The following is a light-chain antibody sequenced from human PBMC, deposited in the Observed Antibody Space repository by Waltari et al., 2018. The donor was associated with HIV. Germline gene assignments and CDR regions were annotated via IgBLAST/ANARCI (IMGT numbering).Light chain of an antibody. CDR1: SSDVGGYDY. CDR3: SSYTRNTTVV. J-gene: IGLJ2*01. Sequence: QSALTQPASVSGSPGQSITISCTGTSSDVGGYDYVSWYQQHPGKAPKVIIYDVSVRPSGSSNRFSGSKSGNTASLTISGLQAEDEADYYCSSYTRNTTVVFGGGTKLTVL. V-gene: IGLV2-14*03. CDR2: DVS.